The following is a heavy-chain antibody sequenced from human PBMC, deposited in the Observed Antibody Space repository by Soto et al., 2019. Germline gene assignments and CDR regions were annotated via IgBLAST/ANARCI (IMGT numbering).Heavy chain of an antibody. CDR3: ARGPLGYCSGGSCYGWYFDL. J-gene: IGHJ2*01. CDR2: IYYSGST. CDR1: GGSVSSGSYY. V-gene: IGHV4-61*01. Sequence: QVQLQESGPGLVKPAETLSLTCTVSGGSVSSGSYYWSWIRQPPGKGLEWIGYIYYSGSTNYNPSLKSRVTISVDTSKNQFSLKLSSVTAADTAVYYCARGPLGYCSGGSCYGWYFDLWGRGTLITVSS. D-gene: IGHD2-15*01.